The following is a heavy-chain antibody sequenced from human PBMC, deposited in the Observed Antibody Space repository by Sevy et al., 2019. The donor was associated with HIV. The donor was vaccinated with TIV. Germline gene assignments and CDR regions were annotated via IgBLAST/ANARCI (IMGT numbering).Heavy chain of an antibody. V-gene: IGHV3-30-3*01. CDR3: ARDGIAARLGLDY. CDR1: GFTFSSSA. CDR2: ISYDASNI. Sequence: GGSLRLSCAASGFTFSSSAMHWVRQAPGKGLEWVALISYDASNIFYADSVKGRFTISRDNSKNTMYLQMNSLRVEDTAVYYCARDGIAARLGLDYWGQGTLVTVSS. D-gene: IGHD6-6*01. J-gene: IGHJ4*02.